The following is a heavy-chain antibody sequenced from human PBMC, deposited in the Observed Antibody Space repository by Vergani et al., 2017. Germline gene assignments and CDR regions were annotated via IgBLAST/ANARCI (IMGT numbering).Heavy chain of an antibody. V-gene: IGHV1-46*03. Sequence: QVQVVQSGAEVKKSGASVKVSCKTSGYTFSNYYMNWVRQAPGQGLEWMGIINPSGGHTNYAQKFQGRVTMTRDTSTITVYMELSSLRSEDTAIYYCASGDYGILTGYRYWGQGTLVTVSA. J-gene: IGHJ4*02. CDR1: GYTFSNYY. CDR3: ASGDYGILTGYRY. CDR2: INPSGGHT. D-gene: IGHD3-9*01.